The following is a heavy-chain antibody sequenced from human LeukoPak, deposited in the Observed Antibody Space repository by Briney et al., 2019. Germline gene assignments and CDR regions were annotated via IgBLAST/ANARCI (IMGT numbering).Heavy chain of an antibody. CDR3: ARGPSRYSGSYCFGY. J-gene: IGHJ4*02. CDR1: GYTFTGYY. CDR2: INPNSGGT. Sequence: GASVKVSCKASGYTFTGYYMHWVRQAPGQGLEWMGWINPNSGGTNYAQKFQGRVTMTRDTSISTAYMELSRLRSDDTAVYYCARGPSRYSGSYCFGYWGQGTLVTVSS. D-gene: IGHD1-26*01. V-gene: IGHV1-2*02.